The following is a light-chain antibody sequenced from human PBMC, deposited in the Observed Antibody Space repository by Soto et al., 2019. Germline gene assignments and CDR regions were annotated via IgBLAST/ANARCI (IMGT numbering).Light chain of an antibody. J-gene: IGLJ2*01. CDR3: HTWGTGPPVV. CDR2: INSDGSH. CDR1: SGHSSYA. V-gene: IGLV4-69*01. Sequence: QLVLTQSPSASASLGASVKLTCTLSSGHSSYAIAWYQQQPEKGPRYLMKINSDGSHNKGDGIPDRFSGSSSGAERYLTISTLKSEDEADYFCHTWGTGPPVVFGGGTKLTVL.